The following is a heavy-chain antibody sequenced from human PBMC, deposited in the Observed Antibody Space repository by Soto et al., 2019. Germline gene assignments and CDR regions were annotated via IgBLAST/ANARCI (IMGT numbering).Heavy chain of an antibody. CDR2: ISYDGSNK. D-gene: IGHD1-20*01. V-gene: IGHV3-30-3*01. Sequence: QVQLVESGGGVVQPGRSLRLSCAASGFTFSSYAMHWVRQAPGKGLERVAVISYDGSNKYYADSVKGRFTISRDNSKITLYLQRNSLRGEDTAVSYCARDDYSYICNGKSRPYYYDYYGRDVWGHGTTVTVAS. CDR1: GFTFSSYA. CDR3: ARDDYSYICNGKSRPYYYDYYGRDV. J-gene: IGHJ6*02.